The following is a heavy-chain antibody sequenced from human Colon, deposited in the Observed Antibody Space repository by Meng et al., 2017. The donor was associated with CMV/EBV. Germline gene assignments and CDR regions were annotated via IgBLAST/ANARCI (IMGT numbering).Heavy chain of an antibody. V-gene: IGHV4-59*01. Sequence: SETLSLTCTVSGGSISSDYWSWIRQPPGKGLEWIGYINHRGSTDYNPSLKSRVTMSVDTSKNQFSLKLTSVTATDTAVYYCARESSGWFDYWGQGTLVTVSS. J-gene: IGHJ4*02. D-gene: IGHD6-19*01. CDR2: INHRGST. CDR3: ARESSGWFDY. CDR1: GGSISSDY.